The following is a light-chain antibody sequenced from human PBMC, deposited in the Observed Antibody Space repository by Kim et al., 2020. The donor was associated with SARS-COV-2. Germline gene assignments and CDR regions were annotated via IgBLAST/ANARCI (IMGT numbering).Light chain of an antibody. Sequence: APVKLTCTLGGGHTHNAIAWHQQQPGRGPHFLLKVNRDGSHYRGDGIPDRFSGSSSESERYLTISNLQSDDEADYYCQTWGTPVVFGGGTQLTVL. J-gene: IGLJ2*01. CDR1: GGHTHNA. CDR2: VNRDGSH. V-gene: IGLV4-69*01. CDR3: QTWGTPVV.